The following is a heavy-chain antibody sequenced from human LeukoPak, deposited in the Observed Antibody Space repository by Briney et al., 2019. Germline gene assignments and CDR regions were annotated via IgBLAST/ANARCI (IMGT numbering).Heavy chain of an antibody. CDR2: IYYSGST. Sequence: SETLSLTCTVSGGSISSSSYYWGWIRQPPGKGLESIGTIYYSGSTYYNPSLKSRVTISVDTSKNQFSLKLSSVTAADTAVYYCARVGGNAFWSGYYPYYFDYWGQGTLVTVSS. CDR1: GGSISSSSYY. D-gene: IGHD3-3*01. J-gene: IGHJ4*02. V-gene: IGHV4-39*07. CDR3: ARVGGNAFWSGYYPYYFDY.